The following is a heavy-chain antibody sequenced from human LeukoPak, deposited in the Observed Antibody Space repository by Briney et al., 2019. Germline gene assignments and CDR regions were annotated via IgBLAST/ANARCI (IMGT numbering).Heavy chain of an antibody. CDR3: ARMGIQLWSDDAFDI. Sequence: SETLSLTCTVSGGSISSSSYYWGWIRQPPGKGLEWIGSIYYSGSTYYNPSLKSRVTISVDTSKNQFSLKLSSVTAADTAVYYCARMGIQLWSDDAFDIWGQGTMVTVSS. V-gene: IGHV4-39*01. CDR2: IYYSGST. D-gene: IGHD5-18*01. J-gene: IGHJ3*02. CDR1: GGSISSSSYY.